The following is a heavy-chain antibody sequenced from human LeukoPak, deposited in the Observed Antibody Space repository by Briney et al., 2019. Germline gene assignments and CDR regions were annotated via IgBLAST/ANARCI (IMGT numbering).Heavy chain of an antibody. CDR3: AKVVTYYDFWSGYYNDYYYGMDF. CDR1: GFTFSSYA. CDR2: ISGSGGST. J-gene: IGHJ6*02. Sequence: GGSLRLSCAASGFTFSSYAMSWGRQAPGKGLEWVSAISGSGGSTYYADSVKGRFTISRDSSKNTLYLQMNSLRAEDTAVYYCAKVVTYYDFWSGYYNDYYYGMDFWGQGTTVTVSS. V-gene: IGHV3-23*01. D-gene: IGHD3-3*01.